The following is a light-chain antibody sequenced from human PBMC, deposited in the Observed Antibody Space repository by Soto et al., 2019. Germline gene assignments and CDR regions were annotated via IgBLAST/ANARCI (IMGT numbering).Light chain of an antibody. V-gene: IGLV2-14*01. Sequence: QSALTQPASVSGSPGQSITISCTGTSSDIGGYNSVSWYQQHPGKAPKLMIYDVSNRPSGVSNRFSGSKSGNTASLTISGLPAEDEADYYCSSYTSSSTYVVFGGGTKLTVL. CDR2: DVS. CDR1: SSDIGGYNS. J-gene: IGLJ2*01. CDR3: SSYTSSSTYVV.